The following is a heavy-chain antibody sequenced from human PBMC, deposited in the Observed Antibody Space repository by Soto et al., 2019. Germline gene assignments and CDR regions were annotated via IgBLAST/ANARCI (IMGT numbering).Heavy chain of an antibody. CDR2: IDPSDSYT. D-gene: IGHD2-15*01. V-gene: IGHV5-10-1*01. Sequence: PGESLKISCQGSGYSFTSYWISWVRQMPGKGLEWMGRIDPSDSYTNYSPSFQGHVTISADKSISTAYLQWSSLKASDTAMYYCARPLGYWRLGYYYGMDVWGQGTTVTVSS. J-gene: IGHJ6*02. CDR1: GYSFTSYW. CDR3: ARPLGYWRLGYYYGMDV.